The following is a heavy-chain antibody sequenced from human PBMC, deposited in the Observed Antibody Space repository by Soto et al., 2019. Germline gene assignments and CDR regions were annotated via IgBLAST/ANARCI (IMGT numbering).Heavy chain of an antibody. CDR1: GYTFTGYY. D-gene: IGHD1-26*01. CDR3: AKGGAIVAAGTRVYLYNAMDV. CDR2: INPNSGDT. V-gene: IGHV1-2*02. J-gene: IGHJ6*02. Sequence: QVQLVQSGTEVKRPGDSVKVSCKASGYTFTGYYVHWVRQAPGQGLEWMGWINPNSGDTYLAQRFQGRVTMNRDTSIGTAYMWLRGLTSDDTAEYYCAKGGAIVAAGTRVYLYNAMDVWGQGTTVTVSS.